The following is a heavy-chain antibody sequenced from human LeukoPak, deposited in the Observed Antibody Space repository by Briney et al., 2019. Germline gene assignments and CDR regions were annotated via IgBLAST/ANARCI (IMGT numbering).Heavy chain of an antibody. V-gene: IGHV4-34*01. D-gene: IGHD6-6*01. CDR3: ARVRIAARRPAPAMAY. Sequence: KPSETLSLTCAVYVGAFSGYYWSCIRQPPGKGRGWSGGMNHSGSTNDNPSLKSPGTISLDTSKNQFSLKLSSVTAADTAVYYCARVRIAARRPAPAMAYWGQGTLVTVSS. CDR2: MNHSGST. CDR1: VGAFSGYY. J-gene: IGHJ4*02.